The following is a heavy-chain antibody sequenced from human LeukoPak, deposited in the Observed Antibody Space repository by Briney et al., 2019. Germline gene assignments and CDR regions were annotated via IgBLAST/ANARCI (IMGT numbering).Heavy chain of an antibody. CDR2: ISGSGGST. CDR1: GLTFSSYW. CDR3: AKHYYGGNLDY. J-gene: IGHJ4*02. Sequence: GGSLRLSCGASGLTFSSYWMSWVRQAPGKGLEWVSAISGSGGSTYYADSVKGRFTISRDNSKNTLYLQMNSLRAEDTAVYYCAKHYYGGNLDYWGQGTLVTVSS. D-gene: IGHD4-23*01. V-gene: IGHV3-23*01.